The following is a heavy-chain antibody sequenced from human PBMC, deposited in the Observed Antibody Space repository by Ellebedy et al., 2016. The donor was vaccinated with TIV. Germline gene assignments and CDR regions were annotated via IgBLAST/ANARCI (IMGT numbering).Heavy chain of an antibody. CDR1: GLAFSNYY. CDR2: MTSTTDDK. Sequence: PGGSLRLSCAASGLAFSNYYMNWVRQTPGKGLEWVSSMTSTTDDKYYAESVKGRFTISRDNAKNSLYLQMDSLRAEDTAVYYCANSGYSSGFENWGQGTLVDVSS. V-gene: IGHV3-21*01. D-gene: IGHD5-18*01. J-gene: IGHJ4*02. CDR3: ANSGYSSGFEN.